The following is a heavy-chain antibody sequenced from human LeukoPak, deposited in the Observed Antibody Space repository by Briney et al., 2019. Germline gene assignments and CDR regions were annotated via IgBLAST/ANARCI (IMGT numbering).Heavy chain of an antibody. CDR1: GGSMSNIF. D-gene: IGHD3-10*01. J-gene: IGHJ2*01. Sequence: SETLSLTCNVSGGSMSNIFWTWMRQPPGKGLEWIGHVYSTGSTNYNPSLKGRVTISIDMSKNQISLRLNSVTAADTAIYYCVRKWSFWYFDPWGRGTLVTVSS. CDR2: VYSTGST. V-gene: IGHV4-59*01. CDR3: VRKWSFWYFDP.